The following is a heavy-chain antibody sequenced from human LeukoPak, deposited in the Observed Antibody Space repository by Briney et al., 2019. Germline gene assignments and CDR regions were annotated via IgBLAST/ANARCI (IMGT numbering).Heavy chain of an antibody. CDR2: VSAYADNT. CDR1: GYTFTSYD. J-gene: IGHJ4*02. Sequence: ASVKVSCKASGYTFTSYDITWVRQAPGQGLEWMGWVSAYADNTNYVQKIQGRVTMTTDTSTSTAYMESRSLRSDDTAVYYCARDCIGCHGFDYWGQGTLVTVSS. V-gene: IGHV1-18*01. CDR3: ARDCIGCHGFDY. D-gene: IGHD2-15*01.